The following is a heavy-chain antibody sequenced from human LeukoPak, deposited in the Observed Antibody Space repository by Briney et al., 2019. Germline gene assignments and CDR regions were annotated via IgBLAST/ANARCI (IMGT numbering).Heavy chain of an antibody. V-gene: IGHV3-74*01. D-gene: IGHD3-16*01. J-gene: IGHJ4*02. CDR3: GREYVWGSLDS. CDR1: GFTFRDYW. Sequence: GGSLRLSCAASGFTFRDYWMQWVRQVPGKGLVWVSRIKSDGSSPSYADSVRGRFTISRDNAKNTLSLQMNSLRAEDSAVYYCGREYVWGSLDSWGQGTLVTVSS. CDR2: IKSDGSSP.